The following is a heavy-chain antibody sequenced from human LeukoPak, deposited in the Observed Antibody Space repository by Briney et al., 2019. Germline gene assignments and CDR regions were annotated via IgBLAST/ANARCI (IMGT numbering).Heavy chain of an antibody. CDR2: ISYDGSNK. Sequence: GGSLRLSCAASGFTFSSYAMHWVRQAPGKGLEWVAVISYDGSNKYYADSVKGRFTISSDNSKNTLYLQMNSLRAEDTAVYYCARDHSSSWYGIDYWGQGTLVTVSS. V-gene: IGHV3-30-3*01. J-gene: IGHJ4*02. D-gene: IGHD6-13*01. CDR3: ARDHSSSWYGIDY. CDR1: GFTFSSYA.